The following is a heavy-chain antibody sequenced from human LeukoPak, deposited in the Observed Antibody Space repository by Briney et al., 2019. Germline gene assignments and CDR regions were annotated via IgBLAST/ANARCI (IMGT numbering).Heavy chain of an antibody. CDR2: SSYSGNI. V-gene: IGHV4-39*01. J-gene: IGHJ4*02. CDR1: GGSISSSTYY. CDR3: ARQRRLELPDY. D-gene: IGHD3-16*01. Sequence: SETLSLPCTVPGGSISSSTYYWGWIRQPPGKGLEWIGSSSYSGNIYYGPSLKSRVTISVDTSKNQFSLKLSSVTAADTAVYYCARQRRLELPDYWGQGTLVIVSS.